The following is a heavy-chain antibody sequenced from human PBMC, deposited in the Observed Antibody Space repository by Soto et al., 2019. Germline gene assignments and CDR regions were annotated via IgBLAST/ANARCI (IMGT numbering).Heavy chain of an antibody. V-gene: IGHV1-8*01. CDR1: GYTFTSYD. D-gene: IGHD6-6*01. J-gene: IGHJ4*02. CDR2: MNPNSGNT. CDR3: ARGLSRCRAASIAARGVCSGLDY. Sequence: QVQLVQSGAEVKKPGASVKVSCKASGYTFTSYDINWVRQATGQGLEWMGWMNPNSGNTGYAQKFQGRVTMTRNTSISTAYMELSSLRSEDTAVYYCARGLSRCRAASIAARGVCSGLDYWGQGTLVTVSS.